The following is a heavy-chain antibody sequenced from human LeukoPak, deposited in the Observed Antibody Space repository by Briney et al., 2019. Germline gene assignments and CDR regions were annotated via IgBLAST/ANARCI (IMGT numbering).Heavy chain of an antibody. Sequence: GGSLRLSCAASGFTFSSYAMSWVRQAPGKGLEWVSAISGSGGSTYYADSVKGRFAISRDNSKNTLYLQMNSLRAEDTAVYYCARPHNWNDPRDAFDIWGQGTLVTVSS. CDR3: ARPHNWNDPRDAFDI. CDR1: GFTFSSYA. V-gene: IGHV3-23*01. CDR2: ISGSGGST. J-gene: IGHJ3*02. D-gene: IGHD1-20*01.